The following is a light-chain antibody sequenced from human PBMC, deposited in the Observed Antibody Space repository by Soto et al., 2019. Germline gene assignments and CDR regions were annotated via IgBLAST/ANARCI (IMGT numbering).Light chain of an antibody. J-gene: IGKJ1*01. CDR2: GSS. V-gene: IGKV1-5*01. CDR1: QSISSW. CDR3: LQHHSLPRT. Sequence: DIQMTQSPSSLSASVGDRVTIPCRASQSISSWLAWYQQKPGKAPKRLIYGSSSLQSGVPSRFSGSGSGTEFILTISSLQPEDSATYYCLQHHSLPRTFGQGTKVDI.